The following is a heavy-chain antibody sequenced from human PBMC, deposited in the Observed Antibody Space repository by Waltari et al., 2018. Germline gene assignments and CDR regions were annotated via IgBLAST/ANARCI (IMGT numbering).Heavy chain of an antibody. V-gene: IGHV4-39*01. D-gene: IGHD3-10*01. J-gene: IGHJ3*02. CDR2: FYDSGST. CDR1: GASLSRSHYY. CDR3: ARPRGGCLCDGFDI. Sequence: QLQLQESGPGLVKPSETLSLTCPVPGASLSRSHYYWGWLRQPPGKGLAWIRSFYDSGSTHYNPSLKSRVTISVDTSKSQFSLKLSSVTAADTALYYCARPRGGCLCDGFDIWGQGTMVTVSS.